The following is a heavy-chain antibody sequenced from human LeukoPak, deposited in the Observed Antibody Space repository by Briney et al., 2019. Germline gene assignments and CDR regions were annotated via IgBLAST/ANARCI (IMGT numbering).Heavy chain of an antibody. J-gene: IGHJ4*02. CDR1: GFTFDDYA. Sequence: GGSLRLSCAASGFTFDDYAMHRVRQAPGKGLEWVSAISGSGGSTYYADSVKGRFTISRDNSKNTLYLQMNSLRAEDTAVYYCAQSAVAGKKYYFDYWGQGTLVTVSS. CDR3: AQSAVAGKKYYFDY. CDR2: ISGSGGST. V-gene: IGHV3-23*01. D-gene: IGHD6-19*01.